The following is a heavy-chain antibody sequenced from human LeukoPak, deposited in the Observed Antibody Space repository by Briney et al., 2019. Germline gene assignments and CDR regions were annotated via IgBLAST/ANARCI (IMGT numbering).Heavy chain of an antibody. CDR2: INSDGSST. J-gene: IGHJ4*02. Sequence: GGSLRLSCAASGFTFSSYWMHWVRQAPGKGLVWVSRINSDGSSTNYAGSVKGRFTISRDNAKNTLYLQMNSLRAEDTAVYYCAKDLWDIVVVPAAILDYWGQGTLVTVSS. V-gene: IGHV3-74*01. CDR3: AKDLWDIVVVPAAILDY. D-gene: IGHD2-2*01. CDR1: GFTFSSYW.